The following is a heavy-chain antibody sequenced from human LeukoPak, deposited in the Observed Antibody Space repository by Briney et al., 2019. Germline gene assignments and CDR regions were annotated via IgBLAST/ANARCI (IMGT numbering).Heavy chain of an antibody. D-gene: IGHD3-16*01. CDR1: GGTFSSYA. CDR3: VSAGGHGGFDL. CDR2: IIPILGIA. J-gene: IGHJ3*01. Sequence: ASVKVSCKSAGGTFSSYAISWVRQAPAQGLEWMGRIIPILGIANYAQKFQGRVTITADKSTSTAYMELSSLRSEDTAVYYCVSAGGHGGFDLWGQGTMVTVSS. V-gene: IGHV1-69*04.